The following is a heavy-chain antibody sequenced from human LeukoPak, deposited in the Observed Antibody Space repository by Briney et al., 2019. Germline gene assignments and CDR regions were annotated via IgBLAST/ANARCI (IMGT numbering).Heavy chain of an antibody. CDR3: ARDRGSGWYNYFDY. CDR1: GGTFSSYA. D-gene: IGHD6-19*01. CDR2: IIPIFGTA. J-gene: IGHJ4*02. V-gene: IGHV1-69*13. Sequence: ASVKVSCTASGGTFSSYAISWVRQAPGQGLEWMGGIIPIFGTANYAQKFQGRVTITADESTSTAYMELSSLRSEDTAVYYCARDRGSGWYNYFDYWGQGTLVTVSS.